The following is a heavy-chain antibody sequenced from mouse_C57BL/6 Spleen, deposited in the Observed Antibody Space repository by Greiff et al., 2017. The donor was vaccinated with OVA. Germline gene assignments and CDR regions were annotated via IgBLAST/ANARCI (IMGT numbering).Heavy chain of an antibody. CDR2: IYPRDGST. CDR3: ARESNWDEGGWFAY. CDR1: GYTFTSYD. J-gene: IGHJ3*01. V-gene: IGHV1-85*01. D-gene: IGHD4-1*01. Sequence: QVQLQQSGPELVKPGASVKLSCKASGYTFTSYDINWVQQRPGQGLEWIGWIYPRDGSTTYNETFKGKATLTVDTSSSTAYMELHSLTSEDSAVYFCARESNWDEGGWFAYWGQGTLVTVSA.